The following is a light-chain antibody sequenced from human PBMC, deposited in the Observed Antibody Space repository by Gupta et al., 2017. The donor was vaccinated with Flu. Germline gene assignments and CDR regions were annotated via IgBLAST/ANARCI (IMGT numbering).Light chain of an antibody. CDR3: CSYAGSLWV. J-gene: IGLJ3*02. V-gene: IGLV2-11*01. Sequence: QSALTQPRSVSGSPGQSVTISCTGTSSDVGGYNYVSWYLQHPGKAPKLMIYDVSKRPSGVPDRFSDSKSGNTASLTISGLQAEDESDYYCCSYAGSLWVFGGGTKLTVL. CDR2: DVS. CDR1: SSDVGGYNY.